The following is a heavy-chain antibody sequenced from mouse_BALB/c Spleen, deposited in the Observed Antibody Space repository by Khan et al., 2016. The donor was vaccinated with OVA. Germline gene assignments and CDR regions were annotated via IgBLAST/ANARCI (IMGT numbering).Heavy chain of an antibody. CDR1: GFSFSSYS. CDR3: TRQRGYYGSNPYFDY. Sequence: EVELVESGGGLVRPGGSLKLSCAASGFSFSSYSMSWVRQTPEKRLEWVATISTGGSYTYYPDSVKGRFTISRDNAKNTLYPQMSSLKSEDTAMYYCTRQRGYYGSNPYFDYWGQGTTLTVSS. V-gene: IGHV5-6-4*01. D-gene: IGHD1-1*01. CDR2: ISTGGSYT. J-gene: IGHJ2*01.